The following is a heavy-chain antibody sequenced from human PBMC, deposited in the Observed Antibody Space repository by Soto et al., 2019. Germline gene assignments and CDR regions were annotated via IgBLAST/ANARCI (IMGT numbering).Heavy chain of an antibody. CDR2: IIPIFGTA. J-gene: IGHJ6*02. V-gene: IGHV1-69*06. Sequence: GASVKVSCKASGGTFSSYAISWVRQAPGQGLEWMGGIIPIFGTANYAQKFQGRVTITADKSTSTAYMELSSLRSEDTAVYYCARDSSAKYDFWSGYSSGMDVWGQGXTVTVYS. D-gene: IGHD3-3*01. CDR3: ARDSSAKYDFWSGYSSGMDV. CDR1: GGTFSSYA.